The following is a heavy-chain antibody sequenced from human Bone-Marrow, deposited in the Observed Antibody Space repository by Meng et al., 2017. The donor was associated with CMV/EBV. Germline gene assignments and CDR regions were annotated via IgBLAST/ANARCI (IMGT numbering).Heavy chain of an antibody. CDR3: ARVVRNYDFWSGYSDY. CDR2: INPSGGST. D-gene: IGHD3-3*01. Sequence: ASVKVCKASGYTLTSYYMHWVRQAPGQGLEWMGIINPSGGSTSYAQKFQGRVTMTRDTSTSTVYMELSSLRSEDTAVYYCARVVRNYDFWSGYSDYWGQGTLVTGSS. V-gene: IGHV1-46*01. CDR1: GYTLTSYY. J-gene: IGHJ4*02.